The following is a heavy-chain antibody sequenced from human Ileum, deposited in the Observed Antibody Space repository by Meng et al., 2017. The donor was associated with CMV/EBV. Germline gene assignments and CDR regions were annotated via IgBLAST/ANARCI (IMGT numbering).Heavy chain of an antibody. Sequence: CEASGYSFSTHNINWVRQVPGQGFEWMGWINTKNGNPTYAQGFTGRFVFSLDTSVSTTYLDISILKAEDTAVYFCARKATDSLTNFDYWGQGTLVTVSS. CDR2: INTKNGNP. V-gene: IGHV7-4-1*02. D-gene: IGHD3-22*01. CDR1: GYSFSTHN. CDR3: ARKATDSLTNFDY. J-gene: IGHJ4*02.